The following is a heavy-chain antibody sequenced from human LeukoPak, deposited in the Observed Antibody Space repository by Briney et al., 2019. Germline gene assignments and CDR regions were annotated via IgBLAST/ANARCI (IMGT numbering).Heavy chain of an antibody. J-gene: IGHJ4*02. CDR3: AREELGYYFDY. D-gene: IGHD1-26*01. CDR2: ISSSGSTI. CDR1: GFTFSSYS. Sequence: GGSLRLSCAASGFTFSSYSMNWVRQAPGKGLEWVSYISSSGSTIYYADSVKGRFTISRDNAKNSLYLQMNSLRAEDTAVYYCAREELGYYFDYWGQGTLVTVSS. V-gene: IGHV3-48*04.